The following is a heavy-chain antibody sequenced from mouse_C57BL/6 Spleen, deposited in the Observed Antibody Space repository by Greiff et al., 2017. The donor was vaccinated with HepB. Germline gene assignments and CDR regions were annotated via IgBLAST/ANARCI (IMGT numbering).Heavy chain of an antibody. CDR1: GYTFTSYW. V-gene: IGHV1-61*01. J-gene: IGHJ1*03. CDR3: AREDYYDYDVDWYFDV. CDR2: IYTSDSET. Sequence: QVQLQQPGAELVRPGSSVKLSCKASGYTFTSYWMDWVKQRPGQGLEWIGNIYTSDSETYYNQKFKDKATLTVDKSSSTAYMQLSSLTSEDSAVYYCAREDYYDYDVDWYFDVWGTGTTVTVSS. D-gene: IGHD2-4*01.